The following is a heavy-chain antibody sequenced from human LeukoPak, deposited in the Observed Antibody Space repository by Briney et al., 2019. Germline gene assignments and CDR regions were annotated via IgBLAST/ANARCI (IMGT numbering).Heavy chain of an antibody. Sequence: ASVKVSCKASGYTFSTYYSIHWVRQAPGQGLEWMGWINPNSGDTKYAPKFQGRITMTRDTSISTAYMDLSSLTSDDTATYFCTRYYFDNTGYFRFDVWGQGTLVTVSS. J-gene: IGHJ4*02. D-gene: IGHD3-22*01. CDR3: TRYYFDNTGYFRFDV. CDR1: GYTFSTYYS. V-gene: IGHV1-2*02. CDR2: INPNSGDT.